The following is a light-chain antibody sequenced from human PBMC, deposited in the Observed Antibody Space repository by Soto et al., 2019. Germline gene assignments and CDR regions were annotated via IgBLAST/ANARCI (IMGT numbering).Light chain of an antibody. J-gene: IGKJ4*02. CDR1: LPISNY. Sequence: DLQMTQAPSSLSASVGDRVTITCRASLPISNYLDWYQQKPGKIPNLLIYAASTLQAGVPARFSDSGSGTDFTLTISSLQSEDVAAYYCHKENWSPLTFGGGTKVEIK. V-gene: IGKV1-27*01. CDR2: AAS. CDR3: HKENWSPLT.